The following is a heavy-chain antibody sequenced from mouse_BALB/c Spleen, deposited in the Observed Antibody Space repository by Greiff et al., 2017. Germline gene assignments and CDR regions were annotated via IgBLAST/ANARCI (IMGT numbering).Heavy chain of an antibody. Sequence: DVQLQESGAELVRPGALVKLSCKASGFNIKDYYMHWVKQRPEQGLEWIGWIDPENGNTIYDPKFQGKASITADTSSNTAYLQLSSLTSEDTAVYYCARRDGGSLWYFDVWGAGTTVTVSS. J-gene: IGHJ1*01. CDR3: ARRDGGSLWYFDV. CDR1: GFNIKDYY. CDR2: IDPENGNT. V-gene: IGHV14-1*02. D-gene: IGHD1-1*02.